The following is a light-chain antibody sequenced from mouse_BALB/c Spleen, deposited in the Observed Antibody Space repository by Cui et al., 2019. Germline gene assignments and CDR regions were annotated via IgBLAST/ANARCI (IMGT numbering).Light chain of an antibody. J-gene: IGKJ5*01. V-gene: IGKV6-23*01. Sequence: DIVMTQSHKFMSTSVGDRVSITCKASQDVGTAVAWYQQKPGQSPKLLIDWASTRHTGVPDRFTGSGSGTDFTLTISNVQSEDLADYFCQQYSSYLLTFGAGTKLELK. CDR2: WAS. CDR1: QDVGTA. CDR3: QQYSSYLLT.